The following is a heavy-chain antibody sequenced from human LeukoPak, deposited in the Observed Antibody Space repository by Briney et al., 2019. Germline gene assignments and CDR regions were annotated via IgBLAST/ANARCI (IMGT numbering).Heavy chain of an antibody. J-gene: IGHJ3*02. D-gene: IGHD2-15*01. V-gene: IGHV4-4*02. Sequence: SGTLSLTCAVSGGSIVSRDWWTWVRQPPGKGLEWIGDIFHSGGANYNLSLRSRLTLSVDKSENQFSLRLSSVTAADTAVYYCARLRSLGYCSGGSCYSVDAFDIWGQGTMVTVSS. CDR2: IFHSGGA. CDR1: GGSIVSRDW. CDR3: ARLRSLGYCSGGSCYSVDAFDI.